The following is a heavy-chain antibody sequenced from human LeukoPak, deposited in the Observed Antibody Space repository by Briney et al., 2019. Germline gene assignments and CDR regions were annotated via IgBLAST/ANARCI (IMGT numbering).Heavy chain of an antibody. J-gene: IGHJ4*02. V-gene: IGHV1-2*02. CDR3: SGRYGPGPV. Sequence: ASVKVSCKASGYTFAAHHIHWVRQAPGQGLEWMGWILPDGRDTKYSQKFQDRLTLTTDTSTNTTYMELSRLIPEDTAVYYCSGRYGPGPVWGQGTLISAS. CDR2: ILPDGRDT. CDR1: GYTFAAHH. D-gene: IGHD3-10*01.